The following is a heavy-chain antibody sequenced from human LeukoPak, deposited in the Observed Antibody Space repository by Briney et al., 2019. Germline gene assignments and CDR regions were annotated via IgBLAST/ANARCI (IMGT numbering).Heavy chain of an antibody. CDR1: GFTFSSYW. V-gene: IGHV3-21*01. D-gene: IGHD3-10*01. CDR3: AREGWSVSFYFDY. J-gene: IGHJ4*02. CDR2: ISSSSSYI. Sequence: GGSLRLSCAASGFTFSSYWMTWVRQAPGKGLEWVSSISSSSSYIYYADSVKGRFTISRDNAKNSLYLQMNSLRAEDTAVYYCAREGWSVSFYFDYWGQGTLVTVSS.